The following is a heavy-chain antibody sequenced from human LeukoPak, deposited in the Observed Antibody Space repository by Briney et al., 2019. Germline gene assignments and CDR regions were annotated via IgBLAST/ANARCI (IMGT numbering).Heavy chain of an antibody. J-gene: IGHJ4*02. CDR1: GFTFSSYS. Sequence: GGSLRLSCAASGFTFSSYSMNWVRQAPGKGLEWGSSISSSSSYIYYADSVKGRFTISRDNAKNSLYLQMNSLRAEDTAVYYCAKDRRVVVVPAALRRGDFDYWGQGTLVTVS. CDR2: ISSSSSYI. CDR3: AKDRRVVVVPAALRRGDFDY. V-gene: IGHV3-21*04. D-gene: IGHD2-2*01.